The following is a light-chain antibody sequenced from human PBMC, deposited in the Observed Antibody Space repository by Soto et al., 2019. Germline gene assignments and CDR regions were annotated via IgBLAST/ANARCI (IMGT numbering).Light chain of an antibody. J-gene: IGKJ2*01. CDR2: GAS. Sequence: EIVMTQSPATLSVSPGDGATLSCRASQSVSSNLAWYQQKPGQAPRLLIYGASTRANGIPARFSGSGSGTEFTLTISSLQSEDFAVYYCQQYNNWPPYTFGQGTKLEIK. CDR3: QQYNNWPPYT. V-gene: IGKV3-15*01. CDR1: QSVSSN.